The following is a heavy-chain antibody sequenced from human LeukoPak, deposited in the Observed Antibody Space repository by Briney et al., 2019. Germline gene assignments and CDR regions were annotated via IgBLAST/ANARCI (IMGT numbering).Heavy chain of an antibody. D-gene: IGHD1-26*01. CDR2: MNGGGGST. V-gene: IGHV3-23*01. Sequence: SGGSLRLSCAASGFTFKNYAFNWDRQAPGKVLEWVSAMNGGGGSTYYADFVKGRFTISRDNSKNTLYLQMNSLRVEDTAVYYCAKYAGSYSVMNDYFDYWGQGTLVTVSS. CDR1: GFTFKNYA. J-gene: IGHJ4*02. CDR3: AKYAGSYSVMNDYFDY.